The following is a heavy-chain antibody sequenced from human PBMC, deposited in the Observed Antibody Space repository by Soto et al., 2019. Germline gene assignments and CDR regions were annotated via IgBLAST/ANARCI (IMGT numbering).Heavy chain of an antibody. Sequence: QVHLVQSSAEVNKPGSSVKVSCKASGGTFTSTAFSWVRQAPGQGLGWMGGIIPVLGTPNYAQKFQARVTITADTPTTTVHMELSSLRSDDTAVYYCASSAGLDHLLNYYGLNVWGQGTTVTVSS. V-gene: IGHV1-69*14. J-gene: IGHJ6*02. CDR1: GGTFTSTA. CDR3: ASSAGLDHLLNYYGLNV. D-gene: IGHD6-13*01. CDR2: IIPVLGTP.